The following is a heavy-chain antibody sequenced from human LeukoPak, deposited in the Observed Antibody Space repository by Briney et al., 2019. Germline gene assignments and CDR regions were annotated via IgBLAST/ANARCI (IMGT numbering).Heavy chain of an antibody. CDR3: ARRYSSNWYVRYFDY. D-gene: IGHD6-13*01. Sequence: PSETLSLTCSVSGASISRGSHYWSWSRQPAGGGLEWIGRINVSGNTKYNPSLKSRVTISVDTSKNQFSLQLNSVTAADTDVYYCARRYSSNWYVRYFDYWGQGTLVTVSS. CDR1: GASISRGSHY. CDR2: INVSGNT. V-gene: IGHV4-61*02. J-gene: IGHJ4*02.